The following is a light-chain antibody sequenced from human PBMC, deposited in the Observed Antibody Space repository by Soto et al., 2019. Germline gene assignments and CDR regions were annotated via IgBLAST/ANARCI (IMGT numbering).Light chain of an antibody. CDR1: QIVDKF. V-gene: IGKV3-11*01. J-gene: IGKJ5*01. CDR3: QQRKHWPQIT. Sequence: PSQATLSFSPVEPSDVSCICSQIVDKFLAWYQQRPGQPHRLIMFDSSNRATGVPVRFSGSGSGTVFTLTIDRLEPEDSAVYYCQQRKHWPQIT. CDR2: DSS.